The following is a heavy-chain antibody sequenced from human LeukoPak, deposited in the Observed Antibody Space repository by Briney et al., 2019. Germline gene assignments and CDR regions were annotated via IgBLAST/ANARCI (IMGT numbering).Heavy chain of an antibody. CDR2: VYYRGDS. V-gene: IGHV4-39*01. CDR1: GDSFSAIRYY. Sequence: SETLSLTCSVSGDSFSAIRYYWGWIRQPPGRGLEWIASVYYRGDSYYNLSLESRVTISVDTSKSQFSLTLRSVTAAYTAVYYCPRHLGSSIEYWAQGTLVTVSS. D-gene: IGHD3-10*01. J-gene: IGHJ4*02. CDR3: PRHLGSSIEY.